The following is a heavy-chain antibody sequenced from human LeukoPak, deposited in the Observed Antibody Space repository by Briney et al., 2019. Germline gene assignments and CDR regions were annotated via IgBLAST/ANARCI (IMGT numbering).Heavy chain of an antibody. J-gene: IGHJ4*02. D-gene: IGHD3-10*01. CDR2: INAGNGNT. CDR1: GYTFTSYA. V-gene: IGHV1-3*01. CDR3: ARTPYYYGSGSRYYFDY. Sequence: GASVKVCCKASGYTFTSYAMHWVRQAPGQRLEWMGWINAGNGNTKYSQKFQGRVTITRDTSASTAYMELSSLRSEDTAVYYCARTPYYYGSGSRYYFDYWGQGTLVTVSS.